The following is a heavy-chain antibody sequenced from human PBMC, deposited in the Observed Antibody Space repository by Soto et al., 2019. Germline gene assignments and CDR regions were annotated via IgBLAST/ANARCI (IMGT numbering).Heavy chain of an antibody. J-gene: IGHJ3*02. CDR3: ARVNLQLWPRGAFDI. CDR2: TYYRSKRYN. CDR1: GDSVSSNSAA. V-gene: IGHV6-1*01. Sequence: PSQTLSLTCAISGDSVSSNSAAWNWIRQSPSRGLEWLGRTYYRSKRYNDYAVSVKSRITINPDPSKNQFSLQLNSVTPEDTAVYYCARVNLQLWPRGAFDIWGQGTMVTVSS. D-gene: IGHD5-18*01.